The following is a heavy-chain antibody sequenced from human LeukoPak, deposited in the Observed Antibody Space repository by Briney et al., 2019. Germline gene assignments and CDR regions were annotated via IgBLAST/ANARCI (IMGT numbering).Heavy chain of an antibody. V-gene: IGHV3-23*01. D-gene: IGHD5/OR15-5a*01. CDR2: VSGSGGNT. CDR1: GFPFCGYA. CDR3: AKDGLHLPPDY. Sequence: GGSLRLSCAASGFPFCGYAMSWVRDSRGKGREWVSAVSGSGGNTYYADSVKGRFTISRDNSKNTLYLQMNSLRAEDTAFYYCAKDGLHLPPDYWGQGTLVTVSS. J-gene: IGHJ4*02.